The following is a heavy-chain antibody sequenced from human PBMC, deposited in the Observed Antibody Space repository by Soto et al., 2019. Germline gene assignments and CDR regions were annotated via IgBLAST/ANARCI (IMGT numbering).Heavy chain of an antibody. Sequence: SVKVSCKVSGGAFHSSALNWVRQAPGQGLEWIGGIIPMSDSPNYAQESVGSRLTIEPGTSENQFSLQVKSVTPEDTATYYCARGGWGLAPHFYFDIWGQGSPVTVSS. D-gene: IGHD6-19*01. CDR2: IIPMSDSP. J-gene: IGHJ4*02. V-gene: IGHV1-69*06. CDR1: GGAFHSSA. CDR3: ARGGWGLAPHFYFDI.